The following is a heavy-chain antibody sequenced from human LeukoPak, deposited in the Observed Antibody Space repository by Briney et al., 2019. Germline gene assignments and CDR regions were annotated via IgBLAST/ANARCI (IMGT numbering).Heavy chain of an antibody. D-gene: IGHD2-21*01. V-gene: IGHV4-39*01. CDR2: MKYSGTTP. J-gene: IGHJ4*02. CDR3: ARNVDGFSFALPRFYFDL. CDR1: GGSIRNSDYL. Sequence: SDTVSLTCSLSGGSIRNSDYLWGWIRRPRGKGREWFGNMKYSGTTPHYNPSLKSRVNMSAETSNDQFYLRLTSATAADTAIYYYARNVDGFSFALPRFYFDLWGQGTLVPVSS.